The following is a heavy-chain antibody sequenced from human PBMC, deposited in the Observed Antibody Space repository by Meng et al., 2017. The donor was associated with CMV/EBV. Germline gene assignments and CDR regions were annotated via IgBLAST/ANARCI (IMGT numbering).Heavy chain of an antibody. CDR3: ARADIVVVPAAIRYCYYGMDV. D-gene: IGHD2-2*02. CDR1: GGSFSGYY. CDR2: INHSGST. Sequence: SETLSLTCAVYGGSFSGYYWSWIRQPPGKGLEWIGEINHSGSTNYNPSLKSRVTISVDTSKNQFSLKLSSVTAADTAVYYCARADIVVVPAAIRYCYYGMDVWGQGTTVTISS. J-gene: IGHJ6*02. V-gene: IGHV4-34*01.